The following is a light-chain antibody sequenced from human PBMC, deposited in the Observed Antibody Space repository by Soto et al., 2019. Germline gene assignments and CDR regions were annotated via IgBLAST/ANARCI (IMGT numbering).Light chain of an antibody. Sequence: QSVLTQPASVSGSPGQSITISCTGTSSDVGGYNYVSWFQQHPDKAPQLLIYDVTNRPSGVSKRFSGSKSGNTASLTISGLQAEDEADYYCSSFTSSTTVLFGGGTKVTVL. CDR2: DVT. CDR3: SSFTSSTTVL. V-gene: IGLV2-14*03. J-gene: IGLJ2*01. CDR1: SSDVGGYNY.